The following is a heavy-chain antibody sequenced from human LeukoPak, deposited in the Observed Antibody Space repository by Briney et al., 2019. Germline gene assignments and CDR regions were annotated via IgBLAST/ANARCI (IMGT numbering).Heavy chain of an antibody. CDR2: ISHTGSAN. Sequence: GGSLRLSCAASGFTFSSYAMNWVRQAPGKGLEWVSYISHTGSANSYADSVKGRFTISRDNAKNSLYLQMNSLRAEDTAVYYCARDGSSWDGVDYWGQGTLVAVSS. CDR1: GFTFSSYA. J-gene: IGHJ4*02. D-gene: IGHD6-13*01. CDR3: ARDGSSWDGVDY. V-gene: IGHV3-48*03.